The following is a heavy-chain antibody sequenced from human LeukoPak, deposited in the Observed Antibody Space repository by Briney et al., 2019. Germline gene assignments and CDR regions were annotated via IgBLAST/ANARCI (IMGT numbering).Heavy chain of an antibody. CDR1: GGSISSGSYY. Sequence: PSETLSLTCTVSGGSISSGSYYWSWIRQPAGKGLEWIGRIYTSGNTNYNPSLKSRVTISVDTSKNQFSLKLSSVTAADTAVYYCVGSGMAVADYWGQGTLVTVSS. D-gene: IGHD6-19*01. CDR3: VGSGMAVADY. V-gene: IGHV4-61*02. CDR2: IYTSGNT. J-gene: IGHJ4*02.